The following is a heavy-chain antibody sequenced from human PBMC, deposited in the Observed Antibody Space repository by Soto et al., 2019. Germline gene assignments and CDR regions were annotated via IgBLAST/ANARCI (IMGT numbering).Heavy chain of an antibody. CDR2: INPSGGST. Sequence: QVQLVQSGAEVKKPGASVKVSCKASGYTFTSYYMHWVRQAPGQGLEWMGIINPSGGSTSYAQKFQGRVTMTRDTSTSTVYMELSSLRSEDTAVYYCALLRPGYSYGFYYYGMDVWGQGTTVTVSS. CDR1: GYTFTSYY. J-gene: IGHJ6*02. CDR3: ALLRPGYSYGFYYYGMDV. D-gene: IGHD5-18*01. V-gene: IGHV1-46*01.